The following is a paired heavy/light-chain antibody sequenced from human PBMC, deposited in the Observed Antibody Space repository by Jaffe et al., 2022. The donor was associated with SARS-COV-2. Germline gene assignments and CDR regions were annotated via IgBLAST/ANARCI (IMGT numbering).Light chain of an antibody. J-gene: IGKJ1*01. CDR1: QSVSSDY. V-gene: IGKV3-20*01. CDR3: QQYGSSPRT. Sequence: EIVLTQSPGTLSLSPGERATLSCRASQSVSSDYLAWYQQKPGQAPRLLIYGASRRATGIPDRFSGSGSGTDFALTISRLETEDFAVYYCQQYGSSPRTFGQGTKVEIK. CDR2: GAS.
Heavy chain of an antibody. CDR3: AISKLATYWYFDL. CDR1: DGSFSGYY. CDR2: SNHSGTA. Sequence: QVQLQQWGAGLLKPSETLSLTCAVSDGSFSGYYCNWIRQPPGKGLEWIGESNHSGTANYNPSLKSRVTISVDTSKNQFSLKLTSVTAADTAVYYCAISKLATYWYFDLWGRGTLVSVSS. D-gene: IGHD5-12*01. J-gene: IGHJ2*01. V-gene: IGHV4-34*01.